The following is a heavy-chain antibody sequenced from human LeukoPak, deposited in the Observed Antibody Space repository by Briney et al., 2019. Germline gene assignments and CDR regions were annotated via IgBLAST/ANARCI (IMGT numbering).Heavy chain of an antibody. CDR1: GFTFSSYA. J-gene: IGHJ4*02. D-gene: IGHD5-24*01. CDR3: ARVSRDGYNYFDY. Sequence: GGSLRLSCAASGFTFSSYAMGWVRQAPGKGLEWVSVIYSGGSTYYADSVKGRFTISRDNSKNTLYLQMNSLRAEDTAVYYCARVSRDGYNYFDYWGQGTLVTVSS. CDR2: IYSGGST. V-gene: IGHV3-66*01.